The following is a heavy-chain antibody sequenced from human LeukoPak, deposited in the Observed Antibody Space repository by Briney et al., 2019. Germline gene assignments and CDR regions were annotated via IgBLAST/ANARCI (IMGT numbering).Heavy chain of an antibody. CDR2: ISRHTSTV. J-gene: IGHJ2*01. V-gene: IGHV3-48*01. Sequence: PSGGSLRLSCASSGFTFSSYGMSWVRQAPGKALEWVSFISRHTSTVYYADSVKGRFTISRDNAKNSLYLQMNSLRAEDSAVYYCARDRPRDAYNNWFFDLWGRGTLVTVSS. CDR1: GFTFSSYG. CDR3: ARDRPRDAYNNWFFDL. D-gene: IGHD5-24*01.